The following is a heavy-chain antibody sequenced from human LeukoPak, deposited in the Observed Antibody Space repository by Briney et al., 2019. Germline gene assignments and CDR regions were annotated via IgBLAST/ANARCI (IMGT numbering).Heavy chain of an antibody. J-gene: IGHJ4*02. CDR3: ARAGIAVAGRVGY. CDR2: TYYRSKWYN. Sequence: SQTLSLTCAMYGDSAASNSAGWNWIREYALRGLEGLGRTYYRSKWYNDYAVSVKSRIPIHPDTSKNQFSLQLNSVTPEDTAGYYCARAGIAVAGRVGYWGQGTLVTVSS. V-gene: IGHV6-1*01. D-gene: IGHD6-19*01. CDR1: GDSAASNSAG.